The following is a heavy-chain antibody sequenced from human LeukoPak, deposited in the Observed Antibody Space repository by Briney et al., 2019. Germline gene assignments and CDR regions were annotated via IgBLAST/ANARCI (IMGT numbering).Heavy chain of an antibody. CDR1: GFTFSSFA. CDR3: AKDRLGAAAGDYFDY. J-gene: IGHJ4*02. Sequence: GGSLRLSGAASGFTFSSFAMSWVRQAPGKGLEWVSSISGSGATTYYADSVKGRFTISRDNSKNTLYLQINSLRAEDTAVYYCAKDRLGAAAGDYFDYWGQGTLVTVSS. D-gene: IGHD6-13*01. V-gene: IGHV3-23*01. CDR2: ISGSGATT.